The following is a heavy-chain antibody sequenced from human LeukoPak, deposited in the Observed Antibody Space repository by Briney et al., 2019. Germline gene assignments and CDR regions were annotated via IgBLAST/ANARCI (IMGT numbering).Heavy chain of an antibody. D-gene: IGHD3-9*01. V-gene: IGHV3-30-3*01. Sequence: GGSLRLSCAASGFTFSSYAMHWVRQAPGKGLEWVAVISYDGSNKYYAGSVKGRFTISRDNSKNTLYLQMNSLRAEDTAVYCCAREGNYDTLTGYPDAFDIWGQGTMVTVSS. CDR2: ISYDGSNK. CDR1: GFTFSSYA. J-gene: IGHJ3*02. CDR3: AREGNYDTLTGYPDAFDI.